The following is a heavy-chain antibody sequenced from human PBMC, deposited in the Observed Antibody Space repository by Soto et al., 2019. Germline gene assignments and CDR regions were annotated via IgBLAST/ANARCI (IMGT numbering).Heavy chain of an antibody. D-gene: IGHD3-22*01. V-gene: IGHV3-7*01. CDR1: GVNFSSYW. Sequence: GGSLRLSSAASGVNFSSYWMSWVRQAPGKGLEWVANIKQDGSEKYYVDSVKGRFTISRDNAKNSLYLQMNSLRAEDTAVYYCARDTADYYDSSGYYFDYWGQGTLVTVSS. CDR3: ARDTADYYDSSGYYFDY. CDR2: IKQDGSEK. J-gene: IGHJ4*02.